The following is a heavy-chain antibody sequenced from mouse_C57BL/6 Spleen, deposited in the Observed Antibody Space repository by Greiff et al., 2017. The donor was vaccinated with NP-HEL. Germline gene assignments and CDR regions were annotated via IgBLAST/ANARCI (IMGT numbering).Heavy chain of an antibody. J-gene: IGHJ2*01. CDR3: ARSPNWDGTYFDY. Sequence: VQLQQSGAELAKPGASVKLSCKASGYTFTSYWMHWVKQRPGRGLEWIGYINPSSGYTKYNQKFKDKATLTADKSSSTAYMQLSSLTYEDSAVYYCARSPNWDGTYFDYWGQGTTLTASS. CDR2: INPSSGYT. V-gene: IGHV1-7*01. CDR1: GYTFTSYW. D-gene: IGHD4-1*01.